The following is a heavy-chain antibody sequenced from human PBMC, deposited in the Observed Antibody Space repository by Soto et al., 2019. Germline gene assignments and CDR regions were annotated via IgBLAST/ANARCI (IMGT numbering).Heavy chain of an antibody. D-gene: IGHD3-16*01. V-gene: IGHV1-69*18. CDR2: IIPVFRTS. Sequence: QVQLVQSGAEVKKPGSSVKVSCSASGVTFSSYAFTWVRQAPGQGLERMGNIIPVFRTSSYAQRFQGRLTISADESTNTVSMEPSSLLGDDTAVYFCAIEGSWGGGGGESGGQGTLVSVSS. CDR1: GVTFSSYA. CDR3: AIEGSWGGGGGES. J-gene: IGHJ4*02.